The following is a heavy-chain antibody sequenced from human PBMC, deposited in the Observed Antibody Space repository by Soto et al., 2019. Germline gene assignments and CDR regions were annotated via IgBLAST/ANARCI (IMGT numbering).Heavy chain of an antibody. CDR1: GDSLSSSSYF. CDR2: IYYSGNT. D-gene: IGHD6-13*01. Sequence: SETLSLTCTVSGDSLSSSSYFWGWIRQPPGKGLEWIGSIYYSGNTYYNPSLKSRVTISVDTSKNQFSLKLSSVTAADTAVYYCARSSGSTWPRVWFDPWGQGTLVTVSS. V-gene: IGHV4-39*01. CDR3: ARSSGSTWPRVWFDP. J-gene: IGHJ5*02.